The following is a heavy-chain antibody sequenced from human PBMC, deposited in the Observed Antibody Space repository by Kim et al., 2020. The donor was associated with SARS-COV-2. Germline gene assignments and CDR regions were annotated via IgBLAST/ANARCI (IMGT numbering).Heavy chain of an antibody. V-gene: IGHV3-33*01. CDR2: TWHDGNAK. D-gene: IGHD6-13*01. J-gene: IGHJ4*02. CDR1: GFILSNYG. CDR3: SRVMRDSSRSTPDY. Sequence: GGSLRLSCAASGFILSNYGMHWVRQAPGKGLEWLAVTWHDGNAKYYADTVKGRLTASRDNSKHSLYMEVNSLTVEDTALPYRSRVMRDSSRSTPDYWGLGALVTVST.